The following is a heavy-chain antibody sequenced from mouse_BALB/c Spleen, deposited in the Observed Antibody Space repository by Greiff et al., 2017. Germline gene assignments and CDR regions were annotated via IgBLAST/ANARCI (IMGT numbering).Heavy chain of an antibody. J-gene: IGHJ2*01. Sequence: EVQLVESGGGLVKPGGSLKLSCAASGFTFSSYAMSWVRQSPEKRLEWVAEISSGGSYTYYPDTVTGRFTISRDNAKNTLYLEMSSLRSEDTAMYYCARVSIHYYAFDYWGQGTTLTVSS. CDR2: ISSGGSYT. CDR3: ARVSIHYYAFDY. CDR1: GFTFSSYA. D-gene: IGHD1-2*01. V-gene: IGHV5-9-4*01.